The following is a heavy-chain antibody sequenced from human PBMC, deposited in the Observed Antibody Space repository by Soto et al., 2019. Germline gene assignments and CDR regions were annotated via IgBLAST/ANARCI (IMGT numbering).Heavy chain of an antibody. CDR2: ISGSGGST. CDR3: AKGVVEQQLVPSHDY. V-gene: IGHV3-23*01. D-gene: IGHD6-13*01. J-gene: IGHJ4*02. Sequence: GGSLRLSCAASGFNFSSYAMSWVRQAPGKGLEWVSAISGSGGSTYYADSVKGRFTISRDNSKNTLYLQMNSLRAEDTAVYYCAKGVVEQQLVPSHDYWGQGTLVTVSS. CDR1: GFNFSSYA.